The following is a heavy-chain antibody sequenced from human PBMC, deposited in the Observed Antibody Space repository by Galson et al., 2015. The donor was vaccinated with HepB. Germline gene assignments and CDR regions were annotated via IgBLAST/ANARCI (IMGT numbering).Heavy chain of an antibody. D-gene: IGHD2-21*01. V-gene: IGHV2-70*11. Sequence: PALVKPTQTLTLTCTFSGFSLSTSGMCVSWIRQPPGKALEWLARIDWDDDKYYSTSLKTRLTISKDTSKNQVVLTMTNMDPVDTATYYCARILVVGLMGAFDIWGQGTMVTASS. CDR3: ARILVVGLMGAFDI. CDR1: GFSLSTSGMC. J-gene: IGHJ3*02. CDR2: IDWDDDK.